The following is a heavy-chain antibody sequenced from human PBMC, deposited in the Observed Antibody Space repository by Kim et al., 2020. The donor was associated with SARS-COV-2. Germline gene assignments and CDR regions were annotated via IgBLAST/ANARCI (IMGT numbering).Heavy chain of an antibody. D-gene: IGHD3-22*01. Sequence: GGSLRLSCAASGFTFSSYGMHWVRQAPGKGLEWVAVISYDGSNKYYADSVKGRFTISRDNSKNTLYLQMNSLRAEDTAVYYCAKDFTVLPSRVYYYDSSGYYFSHFDYWGQGTLVTVSS. CDR2: ISYDGSNK. J-gene: IGHJ4*02. CDR1: GFTFSSYG. CDR3: AKDFTVLPSRVYYYDSSGYYFSHFDY. V-gene: IGHV3-30*18.